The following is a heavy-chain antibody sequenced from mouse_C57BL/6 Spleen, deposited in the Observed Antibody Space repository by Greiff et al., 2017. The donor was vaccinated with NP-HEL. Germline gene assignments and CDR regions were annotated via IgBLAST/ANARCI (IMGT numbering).Heavy chain of an antibody. CDR2: IWWDDDK. D-gene: IGHD2-5*01. CDR1: GFSLSTFGLG. J-gene: IGHJ4*01. Sequence: QVTLKVSGPGILQPSQTLSLTCSFSGFSLSTFGLGVGWIRQPSGKGLEWLAHIWWDDDKYYNPALKSRLTISKDTSKNQVFLKIANVDTADTATYHCARINGDSNSYYYDMDYWGQGTSVTVSS. V-gene: IGHV8-8*01. CDR3: ARINGDSNSYYYDMDY.